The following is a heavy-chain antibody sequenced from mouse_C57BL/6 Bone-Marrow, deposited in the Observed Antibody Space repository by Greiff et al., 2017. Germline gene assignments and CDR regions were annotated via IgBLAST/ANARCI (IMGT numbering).Heavy chain of an antibody. Sequence: DVQLVESGEGLVKPGGSLKLSCAASGFTFSSYAMSWVRQTPEKRLEWVAYISSGGDYIYYADTVKGRFTISSDNARNTLYLQMSSLKSEDTAMYYCTRERGYGSSPYYFDYWGQGTTLTVSS. V-gene: IGHV5-9-1*02. CDR3: TRERGYGSSPYYFDY. D-gene: IGHD1-1*01. J-gene: IGHJ2*01. CDR2: ISSGGDYI. CDR1: GFTFSSYA.